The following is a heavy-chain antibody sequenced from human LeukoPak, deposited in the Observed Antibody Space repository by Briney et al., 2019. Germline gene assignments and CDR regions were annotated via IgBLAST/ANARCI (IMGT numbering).Heavy chain of an antibody. CDR2: TYYRSKWYN. V-gene: IGHV6-1*01. D-gene: IGHD5-18*01. J-gene: IGHJ5*02. CDR1: GDSVSSNSAA. CDR3: AGYSYGVRPS. Sequence: SQTLSLTCVISGDSVSSNSAAWNWIGQSPSRGLEWLGRTYYRSKWYNDYAVSVKSRITINPDTSKNQFSLQPNSVTPEDTAVYYCAGYSYGVRPSWGQGTLVTVSS.